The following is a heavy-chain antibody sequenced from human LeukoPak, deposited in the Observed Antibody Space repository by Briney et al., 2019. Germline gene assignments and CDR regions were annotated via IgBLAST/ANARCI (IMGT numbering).Heavy chain of an antibody. CDR3: ARDGQYCSGSSCYSGFDP. D-gene: IGHD2-15*01. V-gene: IGHV1-18*01. CDR1: GYTFTSYG. Sequence: ASVKVSCKASGYTFTSYGISWVRQAPGQGLEWMGWISAYNGNTSYAQKLQGRVTMTTDTSTSTAYMELRSLRSDDTAVYYCARDGQYCSGSSCYSGFDPWGQGTLVTVSS. J-gene: IGHJ5*02. CDR2: ISAYNGNT.